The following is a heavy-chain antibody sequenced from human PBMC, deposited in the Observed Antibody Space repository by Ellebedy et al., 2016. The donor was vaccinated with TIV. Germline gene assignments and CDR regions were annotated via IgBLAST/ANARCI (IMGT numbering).Heavy chain of an antibody. CDR3: ARDAGEIHDL. V-gene: IGHV3-72*01. CDR1: GFTFSDHS. Sequence: PGGSLRLSCAASGFTFSDHSMDWVRQAPGKGLENLGRSRDKADSHTKEYAASVKGRFIISRDNSKNSVYLQMNSLKTEDTAVYYCARDAGEIHDLWGRGTLVTVSS. J-gene: IGHJ2*01. D-gene: IGHD3-10*01. CDR2: SRDKADSHTK.